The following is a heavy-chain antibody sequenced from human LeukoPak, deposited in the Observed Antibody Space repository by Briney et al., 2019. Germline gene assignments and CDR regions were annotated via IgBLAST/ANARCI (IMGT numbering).Heavy chain of an antibody. CDR3: ARDEVYCSSTSCRRYYYYGMDV. Sequence: GGSLKLSCAASGFTFSSYAMHWVRQAPGKGLEWVAVISYDGSNKYYADSVKGRFTISRDNSKNTLYLQMNSLRAEDTAVYYCARDEVYCSSTSCRRYYYYGMDVWGQGTTVTVSS. CDR1: GFTFSSYA. CDR2: ISYDGSNK. J-gene: IGHJ6*02. D-gene: IGHD2-2*01. V-gene: IGHV3-30-3*01.